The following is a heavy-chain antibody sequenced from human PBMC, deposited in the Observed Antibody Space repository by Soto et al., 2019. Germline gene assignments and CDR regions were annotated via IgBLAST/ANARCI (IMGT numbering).Heavy chain of an antibody. J-gene: IGHJ4*02. D-gene: IGHD3-10*01. Sequence: GGSLRLSCAASGFTFSSYAMHWVRQAPGKGLEWVAVISYDGSNKYYADSVKGRFTISRDNSKNTLYLQMNSLRAEDTAVYYCAREPCDYYRSGSYSFVYYSGQGTLVTLSS. CDR3: AREPCDYYRSGSYSFVYY. V-gene: IGHV3-30-3*01. CDR2: ISYDGSNK. CDR1: GFTFSSYA.